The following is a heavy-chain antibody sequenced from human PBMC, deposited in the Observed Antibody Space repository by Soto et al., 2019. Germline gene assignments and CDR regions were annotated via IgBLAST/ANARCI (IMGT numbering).Heavy chain of an antibody. J-gene: IGHJ6*03. CDR2: MNPNSGNT. CDR1: GYTFTSYD. Sequence: GASVKVSCKASGYTFTSYDINWVRRATGQGLEWMGWMNPNSGNTGYAQKFQGRVTMTRNTSISTAYMELSSLRSEDTAVYYCARARGYADYYDYYYYYYMDVWGKGTTVTVSS. D-gene: IGHD4-17*01. CDR3: ARARGYADYYDYYYYYYMDV. V-gene: IGHV1-8*01.